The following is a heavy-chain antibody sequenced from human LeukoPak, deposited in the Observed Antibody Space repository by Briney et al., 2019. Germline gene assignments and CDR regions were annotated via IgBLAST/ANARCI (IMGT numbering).Heavy chain of an antibody. J-gene: IGHJ4*02. D-gene: IGHD5-12*01. CDR1: GYTFTSYD. Sequence: ASVKVSCKASGYTFTSYDINWVRQATGQGLEWMGWMNSNSGNTGYAQKFQGRVTMTRNTSISTAYMELSSLRSEDTAVYYCAREEVSGYAKSTFTDYWGQGTLVTVSS. CDR3: AREEVSGYAKSTFTDY. CDR2: MNSNSGNT. V-gene: IGHV1-8*01.